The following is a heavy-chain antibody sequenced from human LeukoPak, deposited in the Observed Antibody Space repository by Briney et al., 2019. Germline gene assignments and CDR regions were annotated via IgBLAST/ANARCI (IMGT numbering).Heavy chain of an antibody. CDR2: ISYDGSNK. CDR1: GFTFSSYG. V-gene: IGHV3-30*18. J-gene: IGHJ5*02. CDR3: AKDADNWFDP. Sequence: GGSLRLSCAASGFTFSSYGMHWVRQAPGKGLEWVAVISYDGSNKYYADSVKGRFTISRDNSKNTLYLQMNSLRAGDTAVYYCAKDADNWFDPWGQGTLVTVSS.